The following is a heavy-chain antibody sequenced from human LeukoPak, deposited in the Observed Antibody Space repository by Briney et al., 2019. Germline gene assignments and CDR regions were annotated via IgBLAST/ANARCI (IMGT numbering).Heavy chain of an antibody. V-gene: IGHV3-11*01. Sequence: GGSPRLSCAPSGFIFSDYYMSSSRQAPGEGAEWVSFISDNGSTIYYAHSVKGRFTISRDNAKDSLYLQMNSLRAEDTAVYYCARLKAGNWGQGTVVAVSS. CDR3: ARLKAGN. J-gene: IGHJ4*02. CDR1: GFIFSDYY. CDR2: ISDNGSTI.